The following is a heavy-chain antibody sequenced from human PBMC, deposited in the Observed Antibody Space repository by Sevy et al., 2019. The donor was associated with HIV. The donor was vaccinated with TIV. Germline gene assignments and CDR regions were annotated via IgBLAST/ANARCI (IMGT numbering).Heavy chain of an antibody. D-gene: IGHD1-1*01. CDR2: IRYDGSNK. J-gene: IGHJ4*02. CDR1: GFTFSSYG. Sequence: GGSLRLSCAASGFTFSSYGMHWVRQAPGKGLGWVAFIRYDGSNKYYADSVKGRFTVSRDNSINTLYLQMNSLRGEDTVVYYCATRWTPGYWGQGTLVTVSS. CDR3: ATRWTPGY. V-gene: IGHV3-30*02.